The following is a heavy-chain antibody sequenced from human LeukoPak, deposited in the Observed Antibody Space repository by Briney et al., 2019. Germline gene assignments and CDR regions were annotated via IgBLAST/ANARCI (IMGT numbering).Heavy chain of an antibody. Sequence: SVKVSCKAFGGTFSSYAISWVRQAPGQGLEWMGGIIPIFGTANYAQKFQGRVTITTDESTSTAYMELSSLRSEDTAVYYCASRGSSGYYLPFDYWGQGTLVTVSS. CDR1: GGTFSSYA. D-gene: IGHD3-22*01. V-gene: IGHV1-69*05. J-gene: IGHJ4*02. CDR3: ASRGSSGYYLPFDY. CDR2: IIPIFGTA.